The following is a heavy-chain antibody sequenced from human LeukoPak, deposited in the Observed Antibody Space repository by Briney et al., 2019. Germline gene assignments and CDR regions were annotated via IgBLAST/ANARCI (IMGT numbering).Heavy chain of an antibody. CDR3: AKDLYYDSSPPYYFDY. CDR1: GFTFSNYA. CDR2: ISDSGGST. J-gene: IGHJ4*02. Sequence: GGSLRLSCAASGFTFSNYAMSWVRQAPGKGLEWVSAISDSGGSTYYADSVKGRFTISRDNSKNTLYLQMNSLRAEDTAVYYCAKDLYYDSSPPYYFDYWGQGILVTVSS. D-gene: IGHD3-22*01. V-gene: IGHV3-23*01.